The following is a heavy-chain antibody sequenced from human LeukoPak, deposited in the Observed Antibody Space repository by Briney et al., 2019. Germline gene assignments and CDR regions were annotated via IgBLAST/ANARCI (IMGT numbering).Heavy chain of an antibody. J-gene: IGHJ4*02. Sequence: ASVKVSCKASGYTFTGYYMHWVRQAPGQGLEWMGWINPNSGGTNYAQRFQGRVTMTRDTSISTAYMELSRLRSDDTAVYYCARDGAAVAGFVFDYWGQGTLVTVSS. V-gene: IGHV1-2*02. CDR1: GYTFTGYY. CDR3: ARDGAAVAGFVFDY. CDR2: INPNSGGT. D-gene: IGHD6-19*01.